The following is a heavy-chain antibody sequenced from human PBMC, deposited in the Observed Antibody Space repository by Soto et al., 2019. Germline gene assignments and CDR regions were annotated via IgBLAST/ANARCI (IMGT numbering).Heavy chain of an antibody. CDR3: ARGVTYGGSPFDY. J-gene: IGHJ4*02. CDR1: GGSIRSSNW. V-gene: IGHV4-4*02. D-gene: IGHD2-15*01. Sequence: QVQLQESGPGLVKPSGTLSLTCAVSGGSIRSSNWWSWVRQPPGKGLEWIGEIYQTGSPNYNPSLKTRVTISVDKSKNQFSLKLTSVTAADTAVYYWARGVTYGGSPFDYWGQGTLVTVSS. CDR2: IYQTGSP.